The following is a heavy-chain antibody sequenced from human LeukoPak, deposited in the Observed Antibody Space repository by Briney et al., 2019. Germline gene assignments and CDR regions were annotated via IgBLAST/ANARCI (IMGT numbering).Heavy chain of an antibody. CDR2: IRGSGGST. CDR3: AKGSIVVVVAATFDP. CDR1: GFTFSSYA. V-gene: IGHV3-23*01. Sequence: PGGSLRLSCAASGFTFSSYAMSWVRQAPGKGLEWVSAIRGSGGSTYYADSVKGRFTISRDNSKNTLYLQMNSLRAEDTAVYYCAKGSIVVVVAATFDPWGQGTLVTVSS. J-gene: IGHJ5*02. D-gene: IGHD2-15*01.